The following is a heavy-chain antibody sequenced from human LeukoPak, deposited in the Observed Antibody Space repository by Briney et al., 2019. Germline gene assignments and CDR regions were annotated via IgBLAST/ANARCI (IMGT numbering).Heavy chain of an antibody. CDR2: INHSGST. CDR1: GGSFSGYY. V-gene: IGHV4-34*01. CDR3: ASFSSVGSYYWFDP. Sequence: SETLSLTCAVYGGSFSGYYWSWIRQPPGKGLEWSGEINHSGSTNYNPSLKSRVTISVDTSKNQFSLKLSSVTAADTAVYYCASFSSVGSYYWFDPWGQGTLVTVSS. J-gene: IGHJ5*02. D-gene: IGHD1-26*01.